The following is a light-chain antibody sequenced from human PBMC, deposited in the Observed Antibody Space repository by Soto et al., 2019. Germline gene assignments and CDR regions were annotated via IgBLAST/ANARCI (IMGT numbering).Light chain of an antibody. CDR2: EVT. J-gene: IGLJ1*01. V-gene: IGLV2-14*01. Sequence: QSALTQPASVSGSPGQSITISCTGTSGDVGGYDYVSWYQQHPGRAPKLIIYEVTYRPSGVSNRFSGSKSGNTASLPISGLQAEDEADYYCSSNTASSSYVFGTGTKVTVL. CDR3: SSNTASSSYV. CDR1: SGDVGGYDY.